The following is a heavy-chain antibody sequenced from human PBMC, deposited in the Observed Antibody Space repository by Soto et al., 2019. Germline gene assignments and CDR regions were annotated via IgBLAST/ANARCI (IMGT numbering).Heavy chain of an antibody. CDR2: ISYDGSNK. V-gene: IGHV3-30*18. D-gene: IGHD4-17*01. CDR3: AKATTVVESGHGYYFDY. Sequence: GGSQRLSCAASGFTFSSYGMHWVRQAPGKGLEWVAVISYDGSNKYYADSVKGRFTISRDNSKNTLYLQMNSLRAEDTAVYYCAKATTVVESGHGYYFDYWGQGTLVTVSS. CDR1: GFTFSSYG. J-gene: IGHJ4*02.